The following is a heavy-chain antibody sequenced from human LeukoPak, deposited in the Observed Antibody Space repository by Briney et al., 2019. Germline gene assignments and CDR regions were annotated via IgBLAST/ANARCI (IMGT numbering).Heavy chain of an antibody. CDR1: GDSISSHY. CDR3: ASSPARRKPFSSGYYYYYYMDV. D-gene: IGHD3-10*01. V-gene: IGHV4-59*11. Sequence: SETLSLNCTVSGDSISSHYWSWIRQPPGKGLEWIGYIYNSGSTNYNPSLKSRVTISVDTSKNQFSLKLSSVTAADTAVYYCASSPARRKPFSSGYYYYYYMDVWGKGTTVTVSS. J-gene: IGHJ6*03. CDR2: IYNSGST.